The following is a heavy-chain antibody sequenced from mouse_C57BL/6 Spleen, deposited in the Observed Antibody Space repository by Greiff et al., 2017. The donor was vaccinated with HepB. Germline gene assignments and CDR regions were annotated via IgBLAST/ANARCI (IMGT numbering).Heavy chain of an antibody. CDR3: ARCPRWY. V-gene: IGHV1-55*01. CDR2: IYPGSGST. J-gene: IGHJ2*01. D-gene: IGHD2-3*01. Sequence: QVHVKQPGAELVKPGASVKMSCKASGYTFTSYWITWVKQRPGQGLEWIGDIYPGSGSTNYNEKFKSKATLTVDTSSSTAYMQLSSLTSEDSAVYYCARCPRWYWGQGTTLTVSS. CDR1: GYTFTSYW.